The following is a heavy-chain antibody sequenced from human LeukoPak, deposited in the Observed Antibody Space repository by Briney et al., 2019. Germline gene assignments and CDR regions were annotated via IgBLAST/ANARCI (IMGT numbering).Heavy chain of an antibody. CDR3: AKDSARKRYSGYYFDY. D-gene: IGHD5-12*01. CDR2: ISGSGGST. CDR1: GFTFSSYA. V-gene: IGHV3-23*01. J-gene: IGHJ4*02. Sequence: PGGSLRLSCAASGFTFSSYAMSWVRQAPGKGLEWVSAISGSGGSTYYADSVKGRFTISRDNSKNTLYLQMNSLRADDTAVYYCAKDSARKRYSGYYFDYWGQGTLVTVSS.